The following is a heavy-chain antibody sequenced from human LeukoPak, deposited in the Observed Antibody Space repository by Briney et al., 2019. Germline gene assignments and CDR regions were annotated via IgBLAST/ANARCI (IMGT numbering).Heavy chain of an antibody. Sequence: PGGSLRLSCAASGFTFSSYEMNWVRQAPGKGLEWVSYISSSGRSINYADSVRGRFTISRDNGKNSLYLQMNSLRAEDTAVYYCARKNGLDYWGQGTLVTVSS. CDR2: ISSSGRSI. CDR3: ARKNGLDY. V-gene: IGHV3-48*03. J-gene: IGHJ4*02. CDR1: GFTFSSYE.